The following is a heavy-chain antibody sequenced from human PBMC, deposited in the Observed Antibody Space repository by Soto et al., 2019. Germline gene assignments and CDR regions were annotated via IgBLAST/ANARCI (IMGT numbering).Heavy chain of an antibody. CDR1: GGSIGSGDYY. Sequence: PSETVCLTCTVSGGSIGSGDYYWRWIRQHPGKGQEWIGYICYSGSTYYNPSLKSRVTISVDTSKNQFSLKLSSVTAADTAVYYCARDLYYDSSGYYSPGAFDIWGQGTMVTVSS. D-gene: IGHD3-22*01. J-gene: IGHJ3*02. V-gene: IGHV4-30-4*01. CDR3: ARDLYYDSSGYYSPGAFDI. CDR2: ICYSGST.